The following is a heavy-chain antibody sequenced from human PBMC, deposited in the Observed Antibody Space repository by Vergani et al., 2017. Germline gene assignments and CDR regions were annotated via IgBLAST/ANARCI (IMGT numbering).Heavy chain of an antibody. V-gene: IGHV1-69*08. CDR2: IIPVLGKT. CDR1: GATFRSKT. D-gene: IGHD2-21*02. CDR3: ARDPRGYGGDPEDYYYGMDV. J-gene: IGHJ6*02. Sequence: QVQLVQSGAEVKKPGSSVKVSCKASGATFRSKTISWVRQVPGQGLEWMGRIIPVLGKTKYAQDFQGRLTITADTSTSTAYMELTSLRSQDTAVYYCARDPRGYGGDPEDYYYGMDVWGQGTTVTVSS.